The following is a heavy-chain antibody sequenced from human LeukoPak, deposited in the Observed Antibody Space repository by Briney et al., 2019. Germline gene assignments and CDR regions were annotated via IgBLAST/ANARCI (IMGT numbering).Heavy chain of an antibody. CDR3: ARAGTNYDFWSGRPYYYYYYMDV. D-gene: IGHD3-3*01. CDR2: IYTSGST. V-gene: IGHV4-4*07. Sequence: PSETLSLTCTVSGGSISSYYWSWIRQPAGKGLEWIGRIYTSGSTNYNPSLKSRVTMSVDTSKNQFSLKLSSVTAADTAVYYCARAGTNYDFWSGRPYYYYYYMDVWGKGTTVTVSS. CDR1: GGSISSYY. J-gene: IGHJ6*03.